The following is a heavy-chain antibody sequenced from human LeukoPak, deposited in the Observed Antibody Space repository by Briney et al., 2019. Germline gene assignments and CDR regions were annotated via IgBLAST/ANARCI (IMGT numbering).Heavy chain of an antibody. J-gene: IGHJ3*02. CDR3: AKDIFYYGNAFDI. D-gene: IGHD1-26*01. CDR1: GFTFSSKS. Sequence: GGSLRLSCAASGFTFSSKSMTWVRQAPGKGLEWVSAISGNGVDTFYADSVKGRFTISRDNAKNSLYLQMNCLRAEDTALYYCAKDIFYYGNAFDIWGQGTMVTVSS. CDR2: ISGNGVDT. V-gene: IGHV3-23*01.